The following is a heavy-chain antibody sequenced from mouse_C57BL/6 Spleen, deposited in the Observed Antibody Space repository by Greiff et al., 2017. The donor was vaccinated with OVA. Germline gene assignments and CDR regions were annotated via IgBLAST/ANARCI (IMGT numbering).Heavy chain of an antibody. CDR3: ARRREDYDWYFDV. D-gene: IGHD2-4*01. Sequence: EVQGVESGGDLVKPGGSLKLSCAASGFTFSSYGMSWVRQTPDKRLEWVATISSGGSYTYYPDSVKGRFTISRDNAKNTLYLQMSSLKSEDTAMYYCARRREDYDWYFDVWGTGTTVTVSS. V-gene: IGHV5-6*01. J-gene: IGHJ1*03. CDR2: ISSGGSYT. CDR1: GFTFSSYG.